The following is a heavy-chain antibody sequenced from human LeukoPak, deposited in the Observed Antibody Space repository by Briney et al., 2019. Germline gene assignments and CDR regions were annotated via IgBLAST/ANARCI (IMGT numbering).Heavy chain of an antibody. V-gene: IGHV3-23*01. J-gene: IGHJ3*02. Sequence: PGGSLRLSCAASGFTFSSYAMSWVRQAPGKGLEWVSAISGSGGSTYYADSVKGRFTISRDNSKNTLYLQMNSLRAEDTAVYYCAKDLPPPLANTFGGVSGLDPLGAFDIWGQGTMVTVSS. D-gene: IGHD3-16*01. CDR3: AKDLPPPLANTFGGVSGLDPLGAFDI. CDR2: ISGSGGST. CDR1: GFTFSSYA.